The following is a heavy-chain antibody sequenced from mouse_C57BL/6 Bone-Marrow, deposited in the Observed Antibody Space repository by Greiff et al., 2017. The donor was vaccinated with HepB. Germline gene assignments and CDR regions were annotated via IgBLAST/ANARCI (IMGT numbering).Heavy chain of an antibody. J-gene: IGHJ3*01. Sequence: EVKVVESGGDLVKPGGSLKLSCAASGFTFSSYGMSWVRQTPDKRLEWVATISSGGSYTYYPDSVKGRFTISRDNAKNTLYLQMSSLKSEDTAMYYCARQGLRTEGFAYWGQGTLVTVSA. D-gene: IGHD2-4*01. CDR3: ARQGLRTEGFAY. CDR1: GFTFSSYG. V-gene: IGHV5-6*01. CDR2: ISSGGSYT.